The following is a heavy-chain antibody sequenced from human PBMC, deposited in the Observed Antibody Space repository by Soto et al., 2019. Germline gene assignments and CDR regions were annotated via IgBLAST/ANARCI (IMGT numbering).Heavy chain of an antibody. CDR3: ARDYGGNPLDYYYYGMDV. Sequence: GGSLRLSCEASGFLFSSNYMSWVRQAPGKGLEWVSVIYSGGSTYYADSVKGRFTISRDNSKNTLYLQMNSLRAEDTAVYYCARDYGGNPLDYYYYGMDVWGQGTTVTVSS. CDR2: IYSGGST. J-gene: IGHJ6*02. V-gene: IGHV3-53*01. D-gene: IGHD4-17*01. CDR1: GFLFSSNY.